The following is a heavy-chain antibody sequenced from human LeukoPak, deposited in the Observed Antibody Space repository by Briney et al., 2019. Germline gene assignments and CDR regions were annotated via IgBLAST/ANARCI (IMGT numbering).Heavy chain of an antibody. CDR1: GFTFSSYA. CDR3: ASQHDSSGYYDAFDI. D-gene: IGHD3-22*01. CDR2: ISGSGGST. Sequence: GGSLRLSCAASGFTFSSYAMSWVRQAPGKGLEWVSAISGSGGSTYYADSVKGRFTISRDNSKNTLYLQMNSLRAEDTAVYYCASQHDSSGYYDAFDIWGQGTMVTVSS. V-gene: IGHV3-23*01. J-gene: IGHJ3*02.